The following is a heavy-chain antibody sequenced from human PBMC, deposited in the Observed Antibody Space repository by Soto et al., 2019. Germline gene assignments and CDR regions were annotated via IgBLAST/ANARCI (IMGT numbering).Heavy chain of an antibody. V-gene: IGHV3-9*01. CDR3: AKDITVFSGYCSGGSCYYYGMDV. CDR1: GFTFDDYA. J-gene: IGHJ6*02. Sequence: GGSLRLACAASGFTFDDYAMHWVRQAPGKGLEWVSGISWNSGSIGYADSVKGRFTISRDNAKNSLYLQMNSLRAEDTALYYCAKDITVFSGYCSGGSCYYYGMDVWGQGTTVTVSS. CDR2: ISWNSGSI. D-gene: IGHD2-15*01.